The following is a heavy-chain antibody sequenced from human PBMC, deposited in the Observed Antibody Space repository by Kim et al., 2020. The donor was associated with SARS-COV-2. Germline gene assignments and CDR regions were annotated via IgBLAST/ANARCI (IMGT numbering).Heavy chain of an antibody. V-gene: IGHV3-74*01. D-gene: IGHD1-26*01. CDR1: GFTFSRHW. J-gene: IGHJ4*02. CDR2: INSDGSIT. CDR3: ARRFQSGSYYYFDY. Sequence: GGSLRLSCAASGFTFSRHWMHWVRQAPGKGLVWVSRINSDGSITSYADSVNGRFTISRDNAKNTLYLQMNSLRAEDTAVYYCARRFQSGSYYYFDYWGQG.